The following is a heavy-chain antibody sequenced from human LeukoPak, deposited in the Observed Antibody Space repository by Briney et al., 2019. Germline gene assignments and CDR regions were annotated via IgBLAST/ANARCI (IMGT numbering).Heavy chain of an antibody. CDR1: GFTFSSYS. V-gene: IGHV3-21*01. CDR3: ARVTYSSPYNWFDP. D-gene: IGHD6-13*01. J-gene: IGHJ5*02. Sequence: PGGSLRLSCAASGFTFSSYSMNWVRQAPGKGLEWVSSISSSSSYIYYADSVKGRFTISRDNAKNSLYLQMNSLRAEDTAVYYCARVTYSSPYNWFDPWGQGTLVTVSS. CDR2: ISSSSSYI.